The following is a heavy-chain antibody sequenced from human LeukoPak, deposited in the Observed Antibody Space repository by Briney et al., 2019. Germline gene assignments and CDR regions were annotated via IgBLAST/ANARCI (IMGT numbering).Heavy chain of an antibody. CDR2: ISAYNGNT. D-gene: IGHD3-22*01. V-gene: IGHV1-18*01. Sequence: GAPVKVSCKASGYTFTSYGISWVRQAPGQGLEWMGWISAYNGNTNYAQKFQGRVTMTRDTSTSTVYMELRSLRSEDTAVYYRARGYYYESSADYPGGDYWGQGTLVTVSS. CDR3: ARGYYYESSADYPGGDY. CDR1: GYTFTSYG. J-gene: IGHJ4*02.